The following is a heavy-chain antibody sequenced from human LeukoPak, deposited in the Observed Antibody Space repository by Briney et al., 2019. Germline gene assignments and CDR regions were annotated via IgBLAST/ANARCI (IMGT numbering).Heavy chain of an antibody. CDR1: GFTVSSNY. Sequence: GGSLRLSCAASGFTVSSNYMSWVRQAPGKGLEWVSVIYSGGTTYYADSVKGRFAISRDNSKNTLYLQMNSLRAEGTAVYYCAREVLSGSYYFDYWGQGTLVTVSS. D-gene: IGHD1-26*01. CDR2: IYSGGTT. CDR3: AREVLSGSYYFDY. V-gene: IGHV3-53*01. J-gene: IGHJ4*02.